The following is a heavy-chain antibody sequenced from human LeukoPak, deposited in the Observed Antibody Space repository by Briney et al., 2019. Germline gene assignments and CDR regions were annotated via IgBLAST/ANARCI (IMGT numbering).Heavy chain of an antibody. J-gene: IGHJ4*02. CDR2: ISGSSGTT. CDR3: AKERMTTPFFDY. V-gene: IGHV3-23*01. CDR1: GVTFSSYA. D-gene: IGHD4-17*01. Sequence: PGRSLRLSSAASGVTFSSYAMNWVGQATRQGLDWIAEISGSSGTTHYAASVKGRFTLSRDNCTNTRYLQMNSLRAPETALYITAKERMTTPFFDYGGQGPLVPVST.